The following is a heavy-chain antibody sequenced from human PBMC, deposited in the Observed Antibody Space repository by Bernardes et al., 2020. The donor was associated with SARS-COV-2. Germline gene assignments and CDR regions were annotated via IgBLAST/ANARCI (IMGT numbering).Heavy chain of an antibody. J-gene: IGHJ4*02. V-gene: IGHV3-23*01. D-gene: IGHD3-10*01. CDR3: AASAGTSFDY. Sequence: GGSLRLSKENLSLNRAGQDRKRVGQAPREARGWVSGIPRSGGGTYYADSVKGRFTISRDNSKSTVTLQMNSLGVEDTAIYYCAASAGTSFDYWGQGFLVTVS. CDR2: IPRSGGGT. CDR1: SLNRAGQD.